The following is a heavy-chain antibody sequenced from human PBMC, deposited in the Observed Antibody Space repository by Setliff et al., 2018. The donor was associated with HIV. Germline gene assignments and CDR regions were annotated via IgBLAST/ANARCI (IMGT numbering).Heavy chain of an antibody. J-gene: IGHJ4*02. Sequence: LSLTCAVSGYSIRSGYYWGWIRQPPGKGLEWIGSIYHSGSTYYNPSHKSRVTISVDTSKNQFSLKLSSVTAADTAVYYCARHASGRSSSWSNFDYWGQGTLVTVSS. CDR3: ARHASGRSSSWSNFDY. CDR1: GYSIRSGYY. D-gene: IGHD6-13*01. V-gene: IGHV4-38-2*01. CDR2: IYHSGST.